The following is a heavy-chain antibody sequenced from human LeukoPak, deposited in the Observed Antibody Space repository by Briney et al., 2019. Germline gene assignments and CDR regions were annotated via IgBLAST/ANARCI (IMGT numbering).Heavy chain of an antibody. CDR3: ARGDRLPAAHP. D-gene: IGHD2-2*01. V-gene: IGHV4-39*07. Sequence: SETLSLTCTVSGDSISSSNYYWGWIRQPPGKGLEWIGNIYYSGSTYYNPSLKSRVTISVDTSKNQFSLNLSSVTAADTAVYYCARGDRLPAAHPWGQGTLVTVSS. CDR2: IYYSGST. CDR1: GDSISSSNYY. J-gene: IGHJ5*02.